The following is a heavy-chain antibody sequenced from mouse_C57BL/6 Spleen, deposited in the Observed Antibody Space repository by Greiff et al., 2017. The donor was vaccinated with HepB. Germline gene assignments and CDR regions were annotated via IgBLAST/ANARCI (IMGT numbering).Heavy chain of an antibody. CDR1: GFTFSDYG. CDR3: ARGPHYYGSSYYFDY. D-gene: IGHD1-1*01. Sequence: VQLQQSGGGLVKPGGSLKLSCAASGFTFSDYGMHWVRQAPEKGLEWVAYISSGSSTIYYADTVKGRFTIFRDNAKNTLFLQMTSLRSEDTAMYYCARGPHYYGSSYYFDYWGQGTTLTVSS. V-gene: IGHV5-17*01. J-gene: IGHJ2*01. CDR2: ISSGSSTI.